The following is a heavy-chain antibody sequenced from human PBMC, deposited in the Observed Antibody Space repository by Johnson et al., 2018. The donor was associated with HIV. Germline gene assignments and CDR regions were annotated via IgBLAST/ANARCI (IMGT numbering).Heavy chain of an antibody. D-gene: IGHD1-7*01. V-gene: IGHV3-33*01. Sequence: QVQLVESGGGVVQPGRSLRLSCAVSGFTVSNYGMHWVRQAPGKGLEWVAVFWKDGSHKYYTDSVTGRFTISRDNSKNTLYLQMNSLRAEDTAVYYCARVRYNWNYEIDAFDIWGQGTMVTVSS. J-gene: IGHJ3*02. CDR2: FWKDGSHK. CDR1: GFTVSNYG. CDR3: ARVRYNWNYEIDAFDI.